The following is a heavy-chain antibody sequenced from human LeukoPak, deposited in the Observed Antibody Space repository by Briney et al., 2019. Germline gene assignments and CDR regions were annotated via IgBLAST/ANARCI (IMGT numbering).Heavy chain of an antibody. J-gene: IGHJ4*02. Sequence: ASVTVSCKVSGYTLTELSMHWVRQAPGKGLEWMGGFDPEDGETIYAQKFQGRVTMTEDTSTDTAYMELSSLRSEDTAVYYCATLPWYAGVRDYWGQGTLVTVSS. D-gene: IGHD2-15*01. V-gene: IGHV1-24*01. CDR2: FDPEDGET. CDR1: GYTLTELS. CDR3: ATLPWYAGVRDY.